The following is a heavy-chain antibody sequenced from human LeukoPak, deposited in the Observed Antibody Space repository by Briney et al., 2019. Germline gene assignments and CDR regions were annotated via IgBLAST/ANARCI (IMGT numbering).Heavy chain of an antibody. J-gene: IGHJ4*02. V-gene: IGHV1-69*13. CDR2: IIPIFGTA. Sequence: ASVKVSCKASGGTFSSYAISWVRQAPGQGLEWMGGIIPIFGTANYAQKFQGRVTITADESTSTAYMELSSLRSEDTAVYYCASLQRWLQYRSFDYWGQGTLVTVSS. D-gene: IGHD5-24*01. CDR1: GGTFSSYA. CDR3: ASLQRWLQYRSFDY.